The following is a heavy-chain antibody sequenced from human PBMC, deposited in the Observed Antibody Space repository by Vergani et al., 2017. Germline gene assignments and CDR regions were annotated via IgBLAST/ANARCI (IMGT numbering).Heavy chain of an antibody. D-gene: IGHD3-22*01. V-gene: IGHV4-39*01. Sequence: QVQLQESGPGLVKPSQTLSLTCTVSGGSISSSSYYWGWIRQPPGKGLEWIGSIYYSGSTYYNPSLKSRVTISVDTSKNQFSLKLSSVTAADTAVYYCARQGDSSGYYYPFDYWGQGTLVTVSS. J-gene: IGHJ4*02. CDR3: ARQGDSSGYYYPFDY. CDR1: GGSISSSSYY. CDR2: IYYSGST.